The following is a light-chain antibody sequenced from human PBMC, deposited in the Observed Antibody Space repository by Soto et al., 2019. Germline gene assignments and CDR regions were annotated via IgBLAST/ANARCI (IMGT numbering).Light chain of an antibody. CDR3: QKCKIAPFT. Sequence: DIQMTQSPSSLSAFVGDTVTITCRASQDISNFLAWYQQKPGKVPKLLIYAASTLQSGDPSRFSRSRSGTDYTLTISSLQPEDVETYYCQKCKIAPFTFGGGTKVEMK. V-gene: IGKV1-27*01. CDR1: QDISNF. CDR2: AAS. J-gene: IGKJ4*01.